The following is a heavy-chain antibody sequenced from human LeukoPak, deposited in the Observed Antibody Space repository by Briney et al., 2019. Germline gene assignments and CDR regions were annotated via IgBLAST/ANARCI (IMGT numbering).Heavy chain of an antibody. CDR2: IIGNGGDT. D-gene: IGHD3-3*01. Sequence: GGSLRLSCAASGFTFSSYGMSWVRQAPGKGLEWVSAIIGNGGDTFYAYSVKGRFTNSRDNSKHTLYPQMSSLRGEDTAVYYCAHHGGGTIRLGAFDMWGQGTMVTVSS. V-gene: IGHV3-23*01. CDR3: AHHGGGTIRLGAFDM. CDR1: GFTFSSYG. J-gene: IGHJ3*02.